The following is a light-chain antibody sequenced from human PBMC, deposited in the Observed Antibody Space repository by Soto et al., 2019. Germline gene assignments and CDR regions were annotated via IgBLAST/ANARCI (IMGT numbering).Light chain of an antibody. CDR3: QQYHNWPPYT. CDR1: QSVSSN. Sequence: EIVMTQSPATLSVSPGARATLSCRASQSVSSNLAWYQQKPGQPPRLLIYGASTRATGIPDRFSGTGSGTEFTLTISSLQSGDFAVYYCQQYHNWPPYTFGQGTKLEIK. J-gene: IGKJ2*01. CDR2: GAS. V-gene: IGKV3-15*01.